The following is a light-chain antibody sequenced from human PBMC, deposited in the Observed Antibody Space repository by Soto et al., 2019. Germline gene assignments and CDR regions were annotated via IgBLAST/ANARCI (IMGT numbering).Light chain of an antibody. CDR3: QQYGSSPPIT. V-gene: IGKV3D-20*01. J-gene: IGKJ5*01. CDR1: QSVSSSY. CDR2: DAS. Sequence: EIMLTQSPATLSLSPGERATLSCGASQSVSSSYLAWYQQKPGLATRLLIYDASSRATGIPDRFSGSGSGTDFTLTISRLEPEDFAVYYCQQYGSSPPITFGQGTRLEIK.